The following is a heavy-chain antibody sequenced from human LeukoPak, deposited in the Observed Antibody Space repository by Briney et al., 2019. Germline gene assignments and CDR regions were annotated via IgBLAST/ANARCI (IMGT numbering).Heavy chain of an antibody. V-gene: IGHV1-46*01. J-gene: IGHJ1*01. CDR3: ERDESTSILWW. D-gene: IGHD2-21*01. Sequence: GASVTVSCSASGYTFINYYMHLMRQAPGQGLEWMGIINPSGGSTSYAQKFQGKVTMTRDTSTSTVYMELSRVRSEDTAVYYCERDESTSILWWWGQGTLVTVSS. CDR1: GYTFINYY. CDR2: INPSGGST.